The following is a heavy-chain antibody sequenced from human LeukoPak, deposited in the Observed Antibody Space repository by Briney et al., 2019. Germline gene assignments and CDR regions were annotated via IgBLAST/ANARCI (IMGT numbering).Heavy chain of an antibody. CDR3: ARVDYDFWSGYKYMDV. D-gene: IGHD3-3*01. CDR1: GGSISSSSYY. CDR2: IYYSGST. J-gene: IGHJ6*03. Sequence: SETLSLTCTVSGGSISSSSYYWGWIRQPPGKGLEWTGSIYYSGSTYYNPSLKSRVTISVDTSKNQFSLKLSSVTAADTAVYYCARVDYDFWSGYKYMDVWGKGTTVTVSS. V-gene: IGHV4-39*07.